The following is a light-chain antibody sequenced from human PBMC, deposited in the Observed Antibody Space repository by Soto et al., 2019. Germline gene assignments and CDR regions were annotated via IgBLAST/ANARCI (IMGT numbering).Light chain of an antibody. V-gene: IGKV3-20*01. CDR3: QPPGTSPWR. CDR1: QNVIMRF. J-gene: IGKJ4*02. Sequence: EIGWIHTDRTRAVSGRRVATRGCSTIQNVIMRFLAWYQQKPGQAPRLLIYGASSRATGIPDRFSGSGPGTAFTLTLRRLEPDDSAVPYCQPPGTSPWRFAGGTKVDIK. CDR2: GAS.